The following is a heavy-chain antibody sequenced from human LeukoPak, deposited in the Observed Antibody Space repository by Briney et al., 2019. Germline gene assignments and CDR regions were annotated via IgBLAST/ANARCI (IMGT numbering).Heavy chain of an antibody. V-gene: IGHV3-23*01. CDR3: AKVGSSGWPYYYYYGMDV. CDR1: GFTFSSYA. J-gene: IGHJ6*02. D-gene: IGHD6-19*01. CDR2: ISGSGGST. Sequence: GGSLRLSCAASGFTFSSYAMSWVRQAPGKGLEWVSAISGSGGSTYYADSVKGRFTISRDNSKNTLYLQMNSLRAEDTAVYYCAKVGSSGWPYYYYYGMDVWGQGTTVTVSS.